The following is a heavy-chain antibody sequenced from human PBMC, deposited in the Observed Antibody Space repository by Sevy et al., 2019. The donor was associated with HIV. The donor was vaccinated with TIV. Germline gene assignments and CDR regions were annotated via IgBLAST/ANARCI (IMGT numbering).Heavy chain of an antibody. CDR2: ISYDGSNK. J-gene: IGHJ5*02. D-gene: IGHD1-26*01. CDR3: ARARVVGATTGSVPDP. V-gene: IGHV3-30-3*01. Sequence: GGSLRLSCAASGFTFSSYAMHWVRQAPGKGLEWVAVISYDGSNKYYADSVKGRFTISRDNSKNTLYLQMNSLRAEDTAVYYCARARVVGATTGSVPDPWGQGTLVIVSS. CDR1: GFTFSSYA.